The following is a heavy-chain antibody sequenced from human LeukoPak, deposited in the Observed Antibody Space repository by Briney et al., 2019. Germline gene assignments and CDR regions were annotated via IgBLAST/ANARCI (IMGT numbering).Heavy chain of an antibody. D-gene: IGHD3-22*01. CDR2: IKQDGSEK. Sequence: GESLRLSCAASGFTFSSYWMSWVRQAPGKGLEWVANIKQDGSEKSYVDSVKGRFTISTDNAKNSLYLQMNSLRAEDTAVYYCARDRIVEGIRDYWGQGTLVTVSS. J-gene: IGHJ4*02. V-gene: IGHV3-7*01. CDR3: ARDRIVEGIRDY. CDR1: GFTFSSYW.